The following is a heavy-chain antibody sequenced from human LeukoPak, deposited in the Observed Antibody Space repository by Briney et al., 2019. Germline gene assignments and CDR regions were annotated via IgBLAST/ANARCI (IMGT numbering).Heavy chain of an antibody. J-gene: IGHJ6*03. CDR2: INHSGST. CDR1: GGSFRGYY. V-gene: IGHV4-34*01. Sequence: WETVSLTCAFYGGSFRGYYWSWMRQPPGKGLEWMGEINHSGSTNYNPSLRSGVTISVDTSKNQFSMKLSSVTAADTAVYYCARGGRLFGVVKGYYYYMDVWGKGTTVTVSS. D-gene: IGHD3-3*01. CDR3: ARGGRLFGVVKGYYYYMDV.